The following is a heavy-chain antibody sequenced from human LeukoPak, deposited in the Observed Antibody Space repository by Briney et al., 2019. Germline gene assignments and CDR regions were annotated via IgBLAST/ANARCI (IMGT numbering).Heavy chain of an antibody. CDR3: ARGPRNDP. V-gene: IGHV1-8*01. CDR1: GYPFSTWE. CDR2: VHPDRGNA. Sequence: GASVKVSCKTSGYPFSTWEINWVRQAAGQGVEWLGCVHPDRGNADYAQKFRDRVTKSRDPSTSTAYMELSGLRLDDKAVHLCARGPRNDPWGQGTLVAVSS. J-gene: IGHJ5*02. D-gene: IGHD1-14*01.